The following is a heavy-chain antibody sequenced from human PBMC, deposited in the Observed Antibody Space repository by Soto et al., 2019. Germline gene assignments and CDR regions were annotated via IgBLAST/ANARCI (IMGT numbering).Heavy chain of an antibody. Sequence: GGSLRLSCTASGFTLQNYAMAWVRQAPGRGLEWVSTLIGGHYGTAYSYSVKGRFTVSRDNSKNCLYLQMNSLGVEDTAMYFCAKGKSTGDIDWFDPWGQGSLVTVSS. CDR1: GFTLQNYA. D-gene: IGHD3-10*01. CDR3: AKGKSTGDIDWFDP. J-gene: IGHJ5*02. V-gene: IGHV3-23*01. CDR2: LIGGHYGT.